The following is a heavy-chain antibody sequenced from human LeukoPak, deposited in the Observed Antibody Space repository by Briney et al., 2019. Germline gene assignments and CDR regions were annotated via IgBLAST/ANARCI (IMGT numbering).Heavy chain of an antibody. V-gene: IGHV4-61*05. CDR2: IYYSGST. CDR3: ARPAGSGYWYYFDL. D-gene: IGHD5-18*01. J-gene: IGHJ4*02. CDR1: GGSVSATNFY. Sequence: SETLSLTCTVSGGSVSATNFYWSWMRQPPGKGLEWIGYIYYSGSTKYNPSLKSRVTISVDKSKNQFSLKLTSLTAADTAVYYCARPAGSGYWYYFDLWGQGTLVTVSS.